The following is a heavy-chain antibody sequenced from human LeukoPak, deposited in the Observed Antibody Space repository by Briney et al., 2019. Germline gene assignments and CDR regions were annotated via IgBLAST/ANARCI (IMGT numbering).Heavy chain of an antibody. Sequence: ASVKVSCKASGYTFTGYYMHWVRQAPGQGLEWMGWINPNSGGTNYAQKFQGRVTMTRDTSISTAYMELSRLRSDDTAVYYCARDRDSWYYFDYWGQGTLVTVSS. D-gene: IGHD6-13*01. CDR3: ARDRDSWYYFDY. CDR2: INPNSGGT. CDR1: GYTFTGYY. J-gene: IGHJ4*02. V-gene: IGHV1-2*02.